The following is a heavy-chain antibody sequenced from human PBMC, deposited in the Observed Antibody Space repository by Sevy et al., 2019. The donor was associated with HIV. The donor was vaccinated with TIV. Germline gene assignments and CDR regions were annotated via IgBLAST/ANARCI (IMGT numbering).Heavy chain of an antibody. CDR3: ARDSNGSGSYYNGDSPFHYYYYMDV. CDR2: IYTSGST. CDR1: GGSISSYY. Sequence: SETLSLTCTVSGGSISSYYWSWIRQPAGKGLEWIGRIYTSGSTNYNPSLKSRVTMSVDTSKNQFSLKLSSVTAAETAVYYCARDSNGSGSYYNGDSPFHYYYYMDVWGKGTTVTVSS. D-gene: IGHD3-10*01. J-gene: IGHJ6*03. V-gene: IGHV4-4*07.